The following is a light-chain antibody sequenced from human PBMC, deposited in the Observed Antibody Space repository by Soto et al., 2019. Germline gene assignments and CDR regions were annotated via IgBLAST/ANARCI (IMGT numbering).Light chain of an antibody. CDR2: GAS. V-gene: IGKV3-20*01. J-gene: IGKJ5*01. CDR1: QKISSRY. Sequence: EILLTQTPGTLSLSAGERATLSCRSIQKISSRYLAWYLQTPGQAPRFLIYGASSRATGIPDRFSGSGSGTDFTLTISRLEPEDFAVYYCQQYGGTPPITFGQGTRLEI. CDR3: QQYGGTPPIT.